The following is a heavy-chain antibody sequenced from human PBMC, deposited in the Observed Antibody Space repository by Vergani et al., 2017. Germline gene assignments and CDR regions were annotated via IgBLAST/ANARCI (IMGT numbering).Heavy chain of an antibody. D-gene: IGHD3-16*01. V-gene: IGHV4-34*01. J-gene: IGHJ3*02. Sequence: QVQLQQWGAGLLKPSETLSLTCAVYGGSFSGYYWSWIRQPPGKGLEWIGEINHSGSTYYNPSLKSRVTISVDTSKNQFSLKLSSVTAADTAVYYCARAYDVGGGYAFDIWGQGTMVTVSS. CDR3: ARAYDVGGGYAFDI. CDR1: GGSFSGYY. CDR2: INHSGST.